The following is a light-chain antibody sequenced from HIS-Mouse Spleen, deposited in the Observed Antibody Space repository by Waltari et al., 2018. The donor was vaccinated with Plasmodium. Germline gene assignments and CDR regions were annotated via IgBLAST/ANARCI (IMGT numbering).Light chain of an antibody. CDR1: AFPTKY. CDR2: EDS. V-gene: IGLV3-10*01. Sequence: SYELTQPPSVSVSPGQTARITCSGDAFPTKYAYWYQQKSGQAPVLVIYEDSKRPSGIPERFSGSSSGTMATLTISGAQVEDEADYYCYSTDSSGNHSRVFGGGTKLTVL. CDR3: YSTDSSGNHSRV. J-gene: IGLJ3*02.